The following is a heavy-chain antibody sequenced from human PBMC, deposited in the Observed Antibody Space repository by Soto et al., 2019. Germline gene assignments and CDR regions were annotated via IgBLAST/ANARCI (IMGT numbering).Heavy chain of an antibody. CDR1: GFTFDDYG. Sequence: EVQLVESGGGVVRPGGSLRLSCADSGFTFDDYGVSWVRQAPGKGLEWVSGINWNGGSTGYADSVKGRFTISRDNAKNSLYLQMNSLRAEDTALYYCARDSLRYFVLNWFDPWGQGTLVTVSS. CDR3: ARDSLRYFVLNWFDP. D-gene: IGHD3-9*01. V-gene: IGHV3-20*04. CDR2: INWNGGST. J-gene: IGHJ5*02.